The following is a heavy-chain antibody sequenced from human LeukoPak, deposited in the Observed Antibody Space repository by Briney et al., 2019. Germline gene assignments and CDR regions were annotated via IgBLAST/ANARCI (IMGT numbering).Heavy chain of an antibody. V-gene: IGHV3-66*01. J-gene: IGHJ4*02. D-gene: IGHD3-16*01. CDR3: AKVGVYYDYVWGTFSY. CDR2: IYSGGST. Sequence: GGSLRLSCAASGFTVSSKYMNWVRQAPGKGLEWVSVIYSGGSTYYADSVKGRFTISRDNSKNTLYLQMNSLRAEDTAVYYCAKVGVYYDYVWGTFSYWGQGTLVTVSS. CDR1: GFTVSSKY.